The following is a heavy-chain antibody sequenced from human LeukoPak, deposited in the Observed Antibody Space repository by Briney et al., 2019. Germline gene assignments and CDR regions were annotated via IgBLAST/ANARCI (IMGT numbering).Heavy chain of an antibody. V-gene: IGHV1-8*01. J-gene: IGHJ3*02. D-gene: IGHD6-13*01. Sequence: GASVTVSRKAAGYTFTSYDINWERQAPGQGLEWVGWINPNSGNTGYAQKFEGRVTMTRNTSISTAYMELSSLRSENTAVYYCAREDLGQLFAFDIWGQGTMVTVSS. CDR2: INPNSGNT. CDR3: AREDLGQLFAFDI. CDR1: GYTFTSYD.